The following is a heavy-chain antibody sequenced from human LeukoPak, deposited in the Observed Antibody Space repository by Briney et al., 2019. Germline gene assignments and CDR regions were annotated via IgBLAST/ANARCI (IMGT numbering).Heavy chain of an antibody. D-gene: IGHD3-16*02. Sequence: PGGSLRLSCAASGFTFSSYGMSWVRQAPGKGLEWVSAISGSGGSTYYADSVKGRFTISRDNSKNTLYLQMNSLRAEDTALYYCAKEKYDYLWGSYRLDAFDIWGQGTMVTVSP. V-gene: IGHV3-23*01. CDR2: ISGSGGST. CDR3: AKEKYDYLWGSYRLDAFDI. CDR1: GFTFSSYG. J-gene: IGHJ3*02.